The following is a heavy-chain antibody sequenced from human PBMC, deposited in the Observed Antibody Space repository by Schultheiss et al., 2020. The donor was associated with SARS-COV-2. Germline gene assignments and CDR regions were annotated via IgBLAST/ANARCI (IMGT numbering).Heavy chain of an antibody. D-gene: IGHD6-6*01. J-gene: IGHJ4*02. CDR2: IYSGGST. V-gene: IGHV4-39*07. Sequence: SETLSLTCTVSGGSIRSYYWGWIRQPPGKGLEWIASIYSGGSTHYNPSLKSRVTMSVDTSKNQFSLKLSSVTAADTAVYYCARGKLLRHFDYWGQGRLVTVSS. CDR3: ARGKLLRHFDY. CDR1: GGSIRSYY.